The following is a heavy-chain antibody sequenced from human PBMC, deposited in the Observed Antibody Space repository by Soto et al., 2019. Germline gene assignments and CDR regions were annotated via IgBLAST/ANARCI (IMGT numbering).Heavy chain of an antibody. CDR3: ARDTSGWYDYYYGMDV. D-gene: IGHD6-19*01. Sequence: TLSLTCTVSGGSISSYYWSWIRQPAGKGLEWIGRIYTSGSTNYNPSLKSRVTMSVDTSKNQFSLKLSSVTAADTAVYYCARDTSGWYDYYYGMDVWGQGTTVTVSS. V-gene: IGHV4-4*07. CDR1: GGSISSYY. J-gene: IGHJ6*02. CDR2: IYTSGST.